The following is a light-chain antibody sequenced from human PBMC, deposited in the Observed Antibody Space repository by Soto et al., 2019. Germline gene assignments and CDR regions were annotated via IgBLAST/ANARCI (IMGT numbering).Light chain of an antibody. J-gene: IGKJ4*01. CDR3: QQSYSTPPT. CDR1: QSISNY. CDR2: AAS. V-gene: IGKV1-39*01. Sequence: DIQMTQSPSSLSASVVDIVTIACRASQSISNYLNWYQQRPGKAPKLMIFAASSLQSGVPSRFSGSGSGTDFTLTISSLQPEDFATYYCQQSYSTPPTFGGGTKVDIK.